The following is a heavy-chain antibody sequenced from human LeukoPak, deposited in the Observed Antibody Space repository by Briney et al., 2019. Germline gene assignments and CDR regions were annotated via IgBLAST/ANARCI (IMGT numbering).Heavy chain of an antibody. CDR1: GLSVSSHY. CDR2: IHSVGST. J-gene: IGHJ6*02. Sequence: GGSLRLSCAASGLSVSSHYMSWVRQAPGKGLEWVSVIHSVGSTDYADSVKGRFAISRDNPKNRVDLQVNSLRAEDTAVYYCASSRIFGNAMDVWGQGTTVTVSS. V-gene: IGHV3-53*01. D-gene: IGHD3-3*01. CDR3: ASSRIFGNAMDV.